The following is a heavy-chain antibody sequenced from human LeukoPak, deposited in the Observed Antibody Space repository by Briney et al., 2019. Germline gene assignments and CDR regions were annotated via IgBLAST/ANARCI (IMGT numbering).Heavy chain of an antibody. Sequence: GGSLRLSCAASGFTFSNAWMSWVRQAPGKGLEWAGRIKGKTDGGTTDYAAPVRGRFTISRDDSTNTLFLQMNSLKTEDAAVYFCTTESYSGSYTLDYWGQGTLVTVSS. D-gene: IGHD1-26*01. CDR2: IKGKTDGGTT. J-gene: IGHJ4*02. CDR1: GFTFSNAW. CDR3: TTESYSGSYTLDY. V-gene: IGHV3-15*01.